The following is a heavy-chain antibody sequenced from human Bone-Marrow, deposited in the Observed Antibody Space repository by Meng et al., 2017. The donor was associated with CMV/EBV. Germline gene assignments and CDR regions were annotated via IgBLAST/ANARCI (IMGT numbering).Heavy chain of an antibody. D-gene: IGHD5-18*01. Sequence: SETLSLTCAVYGGSFSGYYWSWIRQPPGKGLEWIGEINHSGSTNYNPSLKSRVTISVDTSKNQFSLKLSSVTAADTAVYYCARRFAPRYSYGRIDYWGQGTLVTVSS. J-gene: IGHJ4*02. CDR2: INHSGST. CDR1: GGSFSGYY. CDR3: ARRFAPRYSYGRIDY. V-gene: IGHV4-34*01.